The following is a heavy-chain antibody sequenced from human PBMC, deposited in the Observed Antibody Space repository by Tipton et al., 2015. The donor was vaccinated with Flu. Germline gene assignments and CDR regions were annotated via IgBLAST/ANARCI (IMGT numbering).Heavy chain of an antibody. Sequence: SLRLSCAASGFTFSSYWMHWVRQAPGKGLVWVSRINSDGSSTSYADSVKGRFTISRDNAKNTLYLQMNSLRAEDTAVYYCAREGGDYTREHYYYYMDVWGKGTTVTVSS. J-gene: IGHJ6*03. CDR3: AREGGDYTREHYYYYMDV. CDR2: INSDGSST. CDR1: GFTFSSYW. D-gene: IGHD4-17*01. V-gene: IGHV3-74*01.